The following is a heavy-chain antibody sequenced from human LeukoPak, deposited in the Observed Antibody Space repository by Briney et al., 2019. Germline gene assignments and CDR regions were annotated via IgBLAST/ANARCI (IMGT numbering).Heavy chain of an antibody. D-gene: IGHD2-8*02. CDR3: ATYRQVLLPFES. V-gene: IGHV3-23*01. CDR2: IFPSGGEI. CDR1: GFTFSTFA. Sequence: GGTLRLSCAASGFTFSTFAMIWVRQPPGKGLEWVSSIFPSGGEIHYADSVRGRFTISRDNSKSTLSLQMNSLRAEDTAIYYCATYRQVLLPFESWGQGTLVTVSS. J-gene: IGHJ4*02.